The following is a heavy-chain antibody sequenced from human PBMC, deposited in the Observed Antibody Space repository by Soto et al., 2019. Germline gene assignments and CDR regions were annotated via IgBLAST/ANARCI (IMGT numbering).Heavy chain of an antibody. V-gene: IGHV1-69*13. CDR2: IIPIFGTA. Sequence: VKVSCKASGGTFSSYAISWVRQAPGQGLEWMGGIIPIFGTANYAQKFQGRVTITADESTSTAYMELSSLRSEDTAVYYCAYNPYYYYGMDVWGQGTTVTVSS. D-gene: IGHD1-1*01. J-gene: IGHJ6*02. CDR3: AYNPYYYYGMDV. CDR1: GGTFSSYA.